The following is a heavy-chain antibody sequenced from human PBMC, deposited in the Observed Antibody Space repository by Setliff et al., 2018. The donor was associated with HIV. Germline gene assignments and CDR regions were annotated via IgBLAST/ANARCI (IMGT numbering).Heavy chain of an antibody. J-gene: IGHJ4*02. Sequence: SVMVSCKASGGSLSTFPISWVRQAPGQGLEWMGGIMPMFGKAHYAQNYLGRLTISADESTNTAYMELSSLRSGDTAVYYCARGYSSGYFDYWGQGTLVTVSS. V-gene: IGHV1-69*13. CDR3: ARGYSSGYFDY. D-gene: IGHD6-19*01. CDR1: GGSLSTFP. CDR2: IMPMFGKA.